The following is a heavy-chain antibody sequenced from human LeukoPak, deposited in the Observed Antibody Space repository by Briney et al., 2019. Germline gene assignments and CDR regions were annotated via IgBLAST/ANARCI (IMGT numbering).Heavy chain of an antibody. Sequence: GGSLRLSCAASGFTFSNYAMNWVRQAPGKGLEWVSSISRSGSTTDYADSVKGRFTISRDNSKNSLYLQMNSLRDEDTAVYYCARGSHFFDYWGQGTLATVSS. D-gene: IGHD2/OR15-2a*01. J-gene: IGHJ4*02. V-gene: IGHV3-48*03. CDR2: ISRSGSTT. CDR1: GFTFSNYA. CDR3: ARGSHFFDY.